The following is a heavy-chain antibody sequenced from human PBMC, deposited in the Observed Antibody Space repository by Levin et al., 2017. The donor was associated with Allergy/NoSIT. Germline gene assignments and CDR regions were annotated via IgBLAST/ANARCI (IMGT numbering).Heavy chain of an antibody. CDR1: GFTFSNAW. V-gene: IGHV3-15*01. CDR3: TTDMGYYDSSGYYSDAFDI. J-gene: IGHJ3*02. CDR2: IKSKTDGGTT. Sequence: GGFLRLSCAASGFTFSNAWMSWVRQAPGKGLEWVGRIKSKTDGGTTDYAAPVKGRFTISRDDSKNTLYLQMNSLKTEDTAVYYCTTDMGYYDSSGYYSDAFDIWGQGTMVTVSS. D-gene: IGHD3-22*01.